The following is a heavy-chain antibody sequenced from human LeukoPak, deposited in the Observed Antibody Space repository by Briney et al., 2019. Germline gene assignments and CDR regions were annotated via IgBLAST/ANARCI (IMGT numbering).Heavy chain of an antibody. D-gene: IGHD2-2*01. J-gene: IGHJ4*02. CDR1: GGSFSGYY. CDR3: ARKRILYCSSTSCYSGSYYDILTGSRSGYFDY. V-gene: IGHV4-34*01. CDR2: INHSGST. Sequence: SETLSLTCAVYGGSFSGYYWSWIRQPPGKGLEWIGEINHSGSTNYNPSLKSRVTISVDTSKNQFSLKLSSVTAADTAVYYCARKRILYCSSTSCYSGSYYDILTGSRSGYFDYWGQGTLVTVSS.